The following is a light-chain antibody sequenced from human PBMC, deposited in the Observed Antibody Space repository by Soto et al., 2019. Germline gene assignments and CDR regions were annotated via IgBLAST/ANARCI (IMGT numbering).Light chain of an antibody. J-gene: IGKJ5*01. CDR2: DAS. Sequence: DIQMTQSPSTLSASAGDRVTITCRASQSITIWLAWYQQKPGKAPKLLIYDASTLESGVPTRFSGRGSGTEFTITISSLQPDDFASYYCQQFHSFPITFGQGTRLEIK. V-gene: IGKV1-5*01. CDR3: QQFHSFPIT. CDR1: QSITIW.